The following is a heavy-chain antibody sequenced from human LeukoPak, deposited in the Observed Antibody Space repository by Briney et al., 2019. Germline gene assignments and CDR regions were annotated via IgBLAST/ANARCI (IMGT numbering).Heavy chain of an antibody. D-gene: IGHD3-22*01. CDR1: GFTFGDYD. Sequence: GRSLRLSCAASGFTFGDYDMHWVRQAPGKGLEWVSGISWDSGSLGYEASVKGRITISRDNAKNSLYLQMNSLRAEDTALYYCAKDRYSSGYYYLDYWGQGTLVTVSS. V-gene: IGHV3-9*01. CDR2: ISWDSGSL. J-gene: IGHJ4*02. CDR3: AKDRYSSGYYYLDY.